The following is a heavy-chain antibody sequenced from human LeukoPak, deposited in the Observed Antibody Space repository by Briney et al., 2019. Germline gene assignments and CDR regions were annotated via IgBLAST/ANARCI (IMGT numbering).Heavy chain of an antibody. V-gene: IGHV3-7*03. Sequence: GGSLRLSCAASGFTFNSYWMNWVRQAPGKGLEWVANIKRDGSEKYYVDSVKGRFTISRDNAKNSLDLQMNSLRAEDTAVYYCARDRWFRYCTNGVCSTGVYYYYGMDVWGQGTTVTVSS. CDR2: IKRDGSEK. D-gene: IGHD2-8*01. CDR3: ARDRWFRYCTNGVCSTGVYYYYGMDV. CDR1: GFTFNSYW. J-gene: IGHJ6*02.